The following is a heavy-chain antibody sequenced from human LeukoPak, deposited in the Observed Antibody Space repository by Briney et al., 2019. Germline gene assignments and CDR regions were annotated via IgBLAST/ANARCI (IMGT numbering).Heavy chain of an antibody. J-gene: IGHJ4*02. CDR1: GDTVTAFS. Sequence: ASVKVSCKVSGDTVTAFSIHWVRQAPGHGLEWMGGFDPEDGARIFAQKFQGRVTMTEDTSTDTAYMDLSSLRSEDTAVYYCATGYTYDYSLYWGQGTLVTVSS. D-gene: IGHD5-18*01. CDR3: ATGYTYDYSLY. CDR2: FDPEDGAR. V-gene: IGHV1-24*01.